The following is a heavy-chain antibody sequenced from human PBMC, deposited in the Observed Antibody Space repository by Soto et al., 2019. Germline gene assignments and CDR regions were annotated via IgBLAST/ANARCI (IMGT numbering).Heavy chain of an antibody. CDR2: INSDGTIT. D-gene: IGHD2-15*01. CDR3: VRVPDQYSYYGLDV. J-gene: IGHJ6*01. Sequence: EVQLVESGGDFVQPGGSLRLSCVASGFAFSSHWMYWVRQAPGKGLVWVSRINSDGTITTYADPVKGRFTISRDNAKNTLYPQMNSLRVEDTALCYCVRVPDQYSYYGLDVWCQGTTVIVSA. V-gene: IGHV3-74*01. CDR1: GFAFSSHW.